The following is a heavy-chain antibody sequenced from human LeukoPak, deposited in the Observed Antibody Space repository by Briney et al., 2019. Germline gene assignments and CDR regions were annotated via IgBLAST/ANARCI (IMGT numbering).Heavy chain of an antibody. CDR1: GYTFSSYG. Sequence: ASVKVSCTASGYTFSSYGIIWARQAPGQGLEWMGWVNGYNGNTDYAQKFQGRVAMTRDTSTSAAYVELTSLRSDDTAVYYCARDGGGSYYSDWGQGTLVTVSS. V-gene: IGHV1-18*01. D-gene: IGHD1-26*01. CDR3: ARDGGGSYYSD. J-gene: IGHJ4*02. CDR2: VNGYNGNT.